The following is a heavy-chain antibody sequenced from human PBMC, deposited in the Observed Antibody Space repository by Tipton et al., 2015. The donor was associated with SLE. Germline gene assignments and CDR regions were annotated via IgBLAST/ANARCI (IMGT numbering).Heavy chain of an antibody. CDR1: GYSISRGYF. CDR3: ARSHYNGSGFDALDM. D-gene: IGHD3-22*01. Sequence: TLSLTCAVSGYSISRGYFWGWIRQPPGKGLEWLGSISYSGDTYFNPSLKSRLTISVDTSKKQFSLRLSSVTAADTAVYYCARSHYNGSGFDALDMWGQGTMVTVSS. CDR2: ISYSGDT. J-gene: IGHJ3*02. V-gene: IGHV4-38-2*01.